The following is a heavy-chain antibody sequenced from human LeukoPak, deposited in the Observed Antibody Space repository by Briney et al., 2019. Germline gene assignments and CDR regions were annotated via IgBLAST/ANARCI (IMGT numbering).Heavy chain of an antibody. CDR1: GFTFSSYS. CDR3: AKGGGYEAQYYYYYLDV. D-gene: IGHD5-12*01. CDR2: IRYDGSNK. J-gene: IGHJ6*03. Sequence: GGSLRLSCAASGFTFSSYSMNWVRQAPGKGLEWVAFIRYDGSNKYYADSVKGRFTISRDNSKNTLYLQMKSLRAEDTAVYYCAKGGGYEAQYYYYYLDVWGKGTTVTISS. V-gene: IGHV3-30*02.